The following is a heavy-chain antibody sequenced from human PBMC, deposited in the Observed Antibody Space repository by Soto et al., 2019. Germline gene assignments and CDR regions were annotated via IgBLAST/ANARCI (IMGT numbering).Heavy chain of an antibody. CDR1: GYTFTSYA. V-gene: IGHV1-3*01. Sequence: ASVKVSCKASGYTFTSYAMHWVRQAPGQRLEWMGWINAGNGNTKYSQKFQDRVTITRNTSISTAYMELSSLRSEDTAVYYCARGGSGWSTPFDYWGQGTLVTVSS. D-gene: IGHD6-19*01. CDR2: INAGNGNT. J-gene: IGHJ4*02. CDR3: ARGGSGWSTPFDY.